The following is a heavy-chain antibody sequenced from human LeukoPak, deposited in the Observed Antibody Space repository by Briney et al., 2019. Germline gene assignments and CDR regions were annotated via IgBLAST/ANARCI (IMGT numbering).Heavy chain of an antibody. CDR1: GGSISSYY. Sequence: KASETLSLTCTVSGGSISSYYWSWIRQPPGKGLEWIGYIYYSGSTNYNPSLKSRVTISVDTSKNQFSLKLSSVTAADTAVYYCARDSLRQLDAFDIWGQGTMVTVSS. J-gene: IGHJ3*02. V-gene: IGHV4-59*01. D-gene: IGHD1-1*01. CDR2: IYYSGST. CDR3: ARDSLRQLDAFDI.